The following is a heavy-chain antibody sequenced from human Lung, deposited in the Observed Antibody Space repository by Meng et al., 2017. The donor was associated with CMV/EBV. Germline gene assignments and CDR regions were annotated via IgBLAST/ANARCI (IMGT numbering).Heavy chain of an antibody. D-gene: IGHD6-13*01. CDR3: ARDLGYSSSWYFQYYFDC. CDR2: INPSDNTT. J-gene: IGHJ4*03. CDR1: GYTLTNYY. Sequence: ASXXVSXKASGYTLTNYYIHWVRQAPGQGLEWMGIINPSDNTTIYAQKFQGRVTMTRDTSTSTVYMELSSLRSDDTALYYCARDLGYSSSWYFQYYFDCWGRGXMVTVSS. V-gene: IGHV1-46*01.